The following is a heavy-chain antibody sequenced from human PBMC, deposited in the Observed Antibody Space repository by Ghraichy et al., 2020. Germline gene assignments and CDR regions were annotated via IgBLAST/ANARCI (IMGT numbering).Heavy chain of an antibody. V-gene: IGHV3-74*01. Sequence: GESLNISCAASGFTFSNYWMHWVRQAPGKGLVWVSRINSDGSSPNYADSVRGRFSIFRDNAKNTLFLQMNSLRVEDTAVYYCARDFGYSGSGTYYNDFWGQGTLVTVSS. CDR2: INSDGSSP. J-gene: IGHJ4*02. CDR1: GFTFSNYW. CDR3: ARDFGYSGSGTYYNDF. D-gene: IGHD3-10*01.